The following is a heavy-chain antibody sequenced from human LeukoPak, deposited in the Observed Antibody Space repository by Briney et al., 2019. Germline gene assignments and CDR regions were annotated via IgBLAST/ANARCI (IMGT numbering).Heavy chain of an antibody. Sequence: PSETLSLTCTVSGGSISSYYWSWIRQPPGKGLEWIGYIYYSGSTNYNPSLKSRVTISVDTSKNQFSLKLSSVTAADTAVYYCARDGLHSSGWYSVDYWGQGTLVTVSS. CDR1: GGSISSYY. CDR3: ARDGLHSSGWYSVDY. CDR2: IYYSGST. J-gene: IGHJ4*02. D-gene: IGHD6-19*01. V-gene: IGHV4-59*01.